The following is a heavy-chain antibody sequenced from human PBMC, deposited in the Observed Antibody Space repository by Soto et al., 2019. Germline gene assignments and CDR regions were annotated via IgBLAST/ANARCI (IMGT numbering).Heavy chain of an antibody. V-gene: IGHV3-21*01. D-gene: IGHD3-22*01. CDR2: IRGFSPYT. Sequence: PWGSLRLSCISSGFTFRTYTMNWVRQAPGKGLEWVSGIRGFSPYTFYAESVRGRFAISRDNAKNSLYLQMNSLRAEDTAVYYCARDRGDDAHDYYYKAMDVGGQGTTVT. CDR1: GFTFRTYT. J-gene: IGHJ6*02. CDR3: ARDRGDDAHDYYYKAMDV.